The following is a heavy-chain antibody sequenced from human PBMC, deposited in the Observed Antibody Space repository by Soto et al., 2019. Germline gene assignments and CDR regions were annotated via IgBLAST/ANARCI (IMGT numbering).Heavy chain of an antibody. V-gene: IGHV1-58*01. Sequence: QMQLVQSGPEVKKPGTSMKVSCKASGFTFSSSAVQWVRQARGQRLEWIGWIVVGSGHTNYAQQFQERVTITRDMYTSTAYVALRSLRSEDTAVYYCAADSRYCSGGNCEDYWGQGTLVNVSS. D-gene: IGHD2-15*01. CDR1: GFTFSSSA. CDR3: AADSRYCSGGNCEDY. CDR2: IVVGSGHT. J-gene: IGHJ4*02.